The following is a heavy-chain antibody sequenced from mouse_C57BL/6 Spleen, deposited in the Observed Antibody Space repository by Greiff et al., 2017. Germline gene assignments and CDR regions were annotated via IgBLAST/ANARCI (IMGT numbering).Heavy chain of an antibody. V-gene: IGHV1-66*01. J-gene: IGHJ2*01. CDR2: IYPGSGNT. D-gene: IGHD1-1*01. CDR1: GYSFTSYY. Sequence: QVQLQQSGPELVKPGASVKISCKASGYSFTSYYIHWVKQRPGQGLEWIGWIYPGSGNTKYNEKFKGKATLTADTSSSTAYMQLSSLTSEDSAVYCCAIEEATVVAPYYFDYWGQGTTLTVSS. CDR3: AIEEATVVAPYYFDY.